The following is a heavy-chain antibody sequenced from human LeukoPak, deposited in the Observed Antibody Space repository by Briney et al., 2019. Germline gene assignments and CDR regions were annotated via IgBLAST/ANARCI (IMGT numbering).Heavy chain of an antibody. CDR1: GGSFSGYY. J-gene: IGHJ6*02. CDR2: INHSGST. CDR3: ARTVGRTRGAYYYGMDV. V-gene: IGHV4-34*01. Sequence: SETLSLTCAVYGGSFSGYYWSWIRQPPGKGLEWIGEINHSGSTNYSPSLKSRVTISVDTSKNQFSLKLSSVTAADTAVYYCARTVGRTRGAYYYGMDVWGQGTTVTVSS. D-gene: IGHD3-10*01.